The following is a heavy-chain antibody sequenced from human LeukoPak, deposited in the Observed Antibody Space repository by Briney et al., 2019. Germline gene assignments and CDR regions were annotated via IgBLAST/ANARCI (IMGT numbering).Heavy chain of an antibody. CDR3: ATMSVPAMFYLHY. J-gene: IGHJ4*02. CDR1: GDSFSTFY. D-gene: IGHD3-10*02. V-gene: IGHV4-34*01. Sequence: PSETLSLTCAVSGDSFSTFYWSWIRQSPGKGLEWIGDINHNGNTNYNPSLKSRVTISVGTSRNLFSLRLTSVTAADTAVYYCATMSVPAMFYLHYWGQGALVTVSS. CDR2: INHNGNT.